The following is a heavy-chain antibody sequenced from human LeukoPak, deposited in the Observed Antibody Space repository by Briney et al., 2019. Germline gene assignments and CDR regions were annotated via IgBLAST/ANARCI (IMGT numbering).Heavy chain of an antibody. J-gene: IGHJ4*02. CDR1: GGCISSSHYY. V-gene: IGHV4-39*01. CDR3: ARSSMFRGVTVDY. Sequence: SETLSLTCTVSGGCISSSHYYWGWIRQPPGEALEWIGSIYHSGYTYYNPSLKSRVTISVDTSKSQFSLKLSSVTAADTAVYYCARSSMFRGVTVDYWGQGTLVTVSS. D-gene: IGHD3-10*01. CDR2: IYHSGYT.